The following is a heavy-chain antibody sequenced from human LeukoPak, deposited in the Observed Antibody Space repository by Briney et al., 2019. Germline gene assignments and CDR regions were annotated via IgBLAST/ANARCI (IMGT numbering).Heavy chain of an antibody. J-gene: IGHJ6*04. Sequence: GGSLRLSCAASGFTFSSYSMNWVRQAPGKGLEWVSSISSSSSYIYYAGSVKGRFTISRDNAKKSLYLQMNSLRAEDTAVYYCARDGYCSSTSCWAMYYYYGMDVWGKGTTVTVSS. V-gene: IGHV3-21*01. CDR2: ISSSSSYI. D-gene: IGHD2-2*03. CDR3: ARDGYCSSTSCWAMYYYYGMDV. CDR1: GFTFSSYS.